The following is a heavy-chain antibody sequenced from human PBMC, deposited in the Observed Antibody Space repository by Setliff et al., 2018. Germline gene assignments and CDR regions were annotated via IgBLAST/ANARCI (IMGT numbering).Heavy chain of an antibody. CDR1: GGSISSGDVY. Sequence: SETLSLTCTVSGGSISSGDVYWSWIRQPAGKGLEWIGRVYSSGNTNYNPSLESRVTISVDTSKNQFSLKLSSVTAADTAVYYCARAYCSGVTCYEGTFDIWGQGTMVTVSS. J-gene: IGHJ3*02. D-gene: IGHD2-15*01. V-gene: IGHV4-61*02. CDR3: ARAYCSGVTCYEGTFDI. CDR2: VYSSGNT.